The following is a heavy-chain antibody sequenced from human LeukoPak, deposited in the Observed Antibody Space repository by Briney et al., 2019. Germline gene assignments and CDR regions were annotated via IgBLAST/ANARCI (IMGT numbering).Heavy chain of an antibody. D-gene: IGHD2-15*01. J-gene: IGHJ5*02. CDR2: IYTSGST. Sequence: SETLSLTCTVSGGSISSYYWSWIRQPAGKGLEWIGRIYTSGSTNYNPSLKSRVTMSVDTSKNQFSLKLSSVTAADTAVYYCARHYCSGGSCYSNWFDPWGQGTLVTVSS. CDR3: ARHYCSGGSCYSNWFDP. CDR1: GGSISSYY. V-gene: IGHV4-4*07.